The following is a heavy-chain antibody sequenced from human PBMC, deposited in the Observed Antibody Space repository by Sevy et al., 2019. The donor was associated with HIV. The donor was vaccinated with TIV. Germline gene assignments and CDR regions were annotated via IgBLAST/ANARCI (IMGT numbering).Heavy chain of an antibody. CDR2: ISYDGNNK. D-gene: IGHD3-10*01. V-gene: IGHV3-30*18. CDR3: AKDHNLWSEGGFLHH. Sequence: GGSLRLSCAASGFTFSSYAIHWVRQAPGKGLEWVAVISYDGNNKYYADSVKGRFTVSRDNSKNTLYVQMNSLRAEDAAVTCCAKDHNLWSEGGFLHHWGQGTLVTVSS. CDR1: GFTFSSYA. J-gene: IGHJ1*01.